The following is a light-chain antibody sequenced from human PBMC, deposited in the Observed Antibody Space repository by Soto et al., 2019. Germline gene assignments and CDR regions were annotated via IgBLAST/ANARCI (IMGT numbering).Light chain of an antibody. V-gene: IGLV2-11*01. CDR2: DVN. Sequence: QSALTQPRSVSGSPGQSVTISCTATSSDFGDYYYLSWYQQHPGKAPKLIIYDVNQRPSGVPDRFSGSKSGDMASLTISGLQAEDEADYYCCSYAGSYTGIFGGGTKVTVL. CDR1: SSDFGDYYY. CDR3: CSYAGSYTGI. J-gene: IGLJ2*01.